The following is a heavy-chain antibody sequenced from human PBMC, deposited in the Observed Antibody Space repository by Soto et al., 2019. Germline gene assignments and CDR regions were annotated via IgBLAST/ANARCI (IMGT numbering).Heavy chain of an antibody. V-gene: IGHV3-23*01. J-gene: IGHJ5*02. Sequence: EVQLLESGGGLVQPGGSLRLSCAASGFTFSSYAMSWVRQAPGKGLEWVSAISGIGGSTYYADSVKGRFNISSDNSKNTLYLQMNSLRAEDTAVYYCAKGGAQLLHYNWFDPWGQGTLVTVSS. D-gene: IGHD2-2*01. CDR1: GFTFSSYA. CDR3: AKGGAQLLHYNWFDP. CDR2: ISGIGGST.